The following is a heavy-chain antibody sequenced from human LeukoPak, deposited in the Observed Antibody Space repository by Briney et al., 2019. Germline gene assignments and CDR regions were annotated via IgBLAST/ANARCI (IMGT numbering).Heavy chain of an antibody. D-gene: IGHD2-2*01. CDR2: ISYDGSNK. CDR1: GFTFSSYG. Sequence: PGRSLRLSCAASGFTFSSYGMHWVRQAPGKGLEWVAVISYDGSNKYYADSVKGRFTISRDNSKNTLYLQMNSLRAEDTAVYYFEKGEIPAGKNNGFAPGGQETLVTVS. V-gene: IGHV3-30*18. J-gene: IGHJ5*02. CDR3: EKGEIPAGKNNGFAP.